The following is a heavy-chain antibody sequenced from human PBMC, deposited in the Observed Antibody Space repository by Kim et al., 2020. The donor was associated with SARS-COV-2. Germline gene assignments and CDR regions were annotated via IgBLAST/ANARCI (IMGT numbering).Heavy chain of an antibody. Sequence: GGSLRLSCAASGFTFSSYAMHWVRQAPGKGLEWVAVISYVGSNKYYADSVKGRFTISRDNSKNTLYLQMNSLRAEDTAVYYCARALFGYYHYFDYLGQGT. D-gene: IGHD3-3*01. CDR1: GFTFSSYA. V-gene: IGHV3-30*04. CDR3: ARALFGYYHYFDY. J-gene: IGHJ4*02. CDR2: ISYVGSNK.